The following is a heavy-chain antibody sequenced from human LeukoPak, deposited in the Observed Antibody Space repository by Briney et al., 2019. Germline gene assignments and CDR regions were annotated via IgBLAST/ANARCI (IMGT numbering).Heavy chain of an antibody. J-gene: IGHJ4*02. Sequence: GSLRLSCAASGFTFSSYAMHWVRQPPGKGLEWIGEVHRSGGTNYNPSLKSRVTISLDESKNQFSLRLTSVTAADTAVYYCAISPYCTGDNCYSDFDSWGQGTLVTVSS. V-gene: IGHV4-34*08. CDR1: GFTFSSYA. D-gene: IGHD2-15*01. CDR2: VHRSGGT. CDR3: AISPYCTGDNCYSDFDS.